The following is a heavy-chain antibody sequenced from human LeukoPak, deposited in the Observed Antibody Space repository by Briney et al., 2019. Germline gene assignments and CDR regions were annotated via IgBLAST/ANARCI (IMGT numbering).Heavy chain of an antibody. D-gene: IGHD3-16*01. CDR3: AREGLGELTLDY. Sequence: ASVKVSCKASGYTFTSYGIRWVRQAPGQGLEWMGWISTYNGDTNYAQKLQGRLTMTTDTSTSTAYMELRSLRSDDTAVYYCAREGLGELTLDYWGQGTLVTVSS. V-gene: IGHV1-18*01. CDR2: ISTYNGDT. CDR1: GYTFTSYG. J-gene: IGHJ4*02.